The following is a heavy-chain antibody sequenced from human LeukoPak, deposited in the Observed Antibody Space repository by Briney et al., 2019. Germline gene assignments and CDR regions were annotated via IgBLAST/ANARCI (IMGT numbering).Heavy chain of an antibody. CDR2: MYYSGNS. CDR1: GGSITSYY. D-gene: IGHD6-13*01. CDR3: ASYSNSWYYFDY. V-gene: IGHV4-59*01. J-gene: IGHJ4*02. Sequence: SSETLSLTCTVSGGSITSYYWSWIRQPPGKGLEWIGYMYYSGNSYYNPSLKSRVTISVDTSKNQFSLKLSSMTAADTAVYYCASYSNSWYYFDYRGQGTLVTVSS.